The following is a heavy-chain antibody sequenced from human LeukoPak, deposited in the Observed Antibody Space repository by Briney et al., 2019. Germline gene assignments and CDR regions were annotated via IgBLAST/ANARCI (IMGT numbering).Heavy chain of an antibody. CDR3: ARDRDGYNPPPSY. V-gene: IGHV4-30-4*01. J-gene: IGHJ4*02. D-gene: IGHD5-24*01. CDR1: GGSISSGDYY. Sequence: SETLSLTCTVSGGSISSGDYYWSWIRQPPGKGLEWIGYIHYSGSTYYNPSLKSRVTISVDTSKNQFSLKLSSVTAADTAVYYCARDRDGYNPPPSYWGQGTLVTVSS. CDR2: IHYSGST.